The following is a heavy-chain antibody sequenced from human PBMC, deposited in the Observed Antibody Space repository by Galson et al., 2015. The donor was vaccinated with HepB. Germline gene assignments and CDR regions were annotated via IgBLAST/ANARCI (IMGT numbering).Heavy chain of an antibody. J-gene: IGHJ3*02. CDR3: VKDKMTVGPDAFDI. V-gene: IGHV3-9*01. CDR2: ISWNSGSK. Sequence: SLRLSCAASGFTFDDYAMHWVRQAPGKGLEWVSRISWNSGSKDYADSVKGRFTISRDNAKNSLYLEMSSLRAEDTALYYCVKDKMTVGPDAFDIWGQGTMVTVSS. D-gene: IGHD2-21*02. CDR1: GFTFDDYA.